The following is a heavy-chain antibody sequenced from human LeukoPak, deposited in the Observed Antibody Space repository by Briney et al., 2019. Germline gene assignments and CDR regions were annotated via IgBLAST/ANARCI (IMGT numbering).Heavy chain of an antibody. Sequence: GGSLRLSCAASGFTFSSYGMHWVRQAPGKGLEWVAVISYDGSNKYYADSVKGRFTISRDNSKNTLYLQMNSLRAEDTAVYYCAKDLDVYYYYYGMDVWGRGTTVTVSS. J-gene: IGHJ6*02. V-gene: IGHV3-30*18. D-gene: IGHD3-9*01. CDR1: GFTFSSYG. CDR3: AKDLDVYYYYYGMDV. CDR2: ISYDGSNK.